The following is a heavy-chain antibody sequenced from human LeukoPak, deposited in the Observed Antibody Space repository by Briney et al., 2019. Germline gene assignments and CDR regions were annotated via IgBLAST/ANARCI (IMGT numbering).Heavy chain of an antibody. CDR2: VDPEDGET. CDR1: GYTFIDYY. CDR3: ATGGSIDCSSTSCYYNWFDP. V-gene: IGHV1-69-2*01. J-gene: IGHJ5*02. Sequence: ASVKVSCKVSGYTFIDYYMHWVQQAPGKGLEWMGLVDPEDGETIYAEKFQGRVTITADTSTDTAYMELSSLRSEDTAVYYCATGGSIDCSSTSCYYNWFDPWGQGTLVTVSS. D-gene: IGHD2-2*01.